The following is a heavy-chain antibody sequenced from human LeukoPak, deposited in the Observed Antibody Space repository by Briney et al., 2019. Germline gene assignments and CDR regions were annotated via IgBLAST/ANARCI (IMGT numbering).Heavy chain of an antibody. D-gene: IGHD5-24*01. CDR3: ARLGEVASA. CDR1: GYSISSGYY. CDR2: IYHSGST. J-gene: IGHJ5*02. V-gene: IGHV4-38-2*01. Sequence: PSETLSLTCAVSGYSISSGYYWGWIRQPPRKGLEWIGSIYHSGSTYYNPSLKSRVTISVDTSKNQFSLKLSSVTAADTAVYYCARLGEVASAWGQGTLVTVSS.